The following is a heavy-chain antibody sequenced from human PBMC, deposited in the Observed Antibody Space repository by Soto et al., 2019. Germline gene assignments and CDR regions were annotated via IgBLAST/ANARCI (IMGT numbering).Heavy chain of an antibody. Sequence: PGESLKISCKGSGYSFTSYWISWVRQMPGKGLEWMGRIDPSDSYTNYSPSFQGHVTISADKSISTAYLQWSSLKASDTAMYYCARGTFPGVVTLPHYYGMDVWGQGTTVTVSS. V-gene: IGHV5-10-1*01. J-gene: IGHJ6*02. CDR2: IDPSDSYT. CDR1: GYSFTSYW. CDR3: ARGTFPGVVTLPHYYGMDV. D-gene: IGHD3-22*01.